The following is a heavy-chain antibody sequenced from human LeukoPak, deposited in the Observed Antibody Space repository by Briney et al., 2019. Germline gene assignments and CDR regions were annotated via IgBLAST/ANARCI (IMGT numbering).Heavy chain of an antibody. CDR3: AATTRTAMALDY. J-gene: IGHJ4*02. Sequence: GGSLRLSCAASGFTVSSNYMSWVRQAPGKGLEWVSVIYSGGSAYYADSVKGRFTISRDNSKNTLYLQMNSLRAEDTAVYYCAATTRTAMALDYWGQGTLVTVSS. D-gene: IGHD5-18*01. CDR2: IYSGGSA. CDR1: GFTVSSNY. V-gene: IGHV3-53*01.